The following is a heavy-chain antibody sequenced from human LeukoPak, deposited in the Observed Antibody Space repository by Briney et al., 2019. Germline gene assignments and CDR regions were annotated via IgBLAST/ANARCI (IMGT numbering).Heavy chain of an antibody. CDR1: GFTFSSYG. CDR2: ISGSGGST. J-gene: IGHJ4*02. V-gene: IGHV3-23*01. CDR3: AKDGLYDSSGYYYHTLDY. Sequence: GGTLRLSCAASGFTFSSYGMSWVRQAPRKGLEWVSAISGSGGSTYYADSMKGRFTISRDNSKNTLYLQMNSLRAEDTAVYYCAKDGLYDSSGYYYHTLDYWGQGTLVTVSS. D-gene: IGHD3-22*01.